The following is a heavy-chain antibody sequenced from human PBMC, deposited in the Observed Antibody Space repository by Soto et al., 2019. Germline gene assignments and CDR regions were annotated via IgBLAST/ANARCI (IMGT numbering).Heavy chain of an antibody. CDR2: ISAYNGNT. D-gene: IGHD6-6*01. V-gene: IGHV1-18*01. CDR1: GYTFTSYD. J-gene: IGHJ6*02. CDR3: ARVVGIAARARKGMDV. Sequence: ASVKVYCKASGYTFTSYDISWGRQDPGQGLEWMGWISAYNGNTNYAQKLQGRVTMTTDTSTSTAYMELRSLRSDDTAVYYCARVVGIAARARKGMDVWGQGTTVTVSS.